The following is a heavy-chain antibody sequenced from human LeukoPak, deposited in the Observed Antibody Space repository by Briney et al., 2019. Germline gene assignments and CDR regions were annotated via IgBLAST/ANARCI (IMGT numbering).Heavy chain of an antibody. D-gene: IGHD2-21*02. CDR2: VNPNSGNT. V-gene: IGHV1-8*01. CDR1: GYTFTSDD. J-gene: IGHJ4*02. CDR3: ARASKTWMVTAIKDYYFDY. Sequence: ASVKVSCKASGYTFTSDDINWVRQATGQRLEWMGWVNPNSGNTGCAQNFQGRVTMTTNTSITTAYMELSSLRSEDTAVYYCARASKTWMVTAIKDYYFDYWGQGTLVTVAS.